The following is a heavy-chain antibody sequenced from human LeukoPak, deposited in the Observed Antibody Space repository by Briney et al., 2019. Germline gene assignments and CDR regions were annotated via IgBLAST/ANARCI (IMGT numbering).Heavy chain of an antibody. CDR1: GFTVDTYW. CDR2: IKEDGTRK. D-gene: IGHD3-16*01. CDR3: VAWGSLVV. J-gene: IGHJ4*02. Sequence: PGGSLRLSCVASGFTVDTYWMSWVRQAPGKGLDWVAHIKEDGTRKYYVDSVRGRFTISRDNAKNSLILQMNSLRVEDTAVFYCVAWGSLVVWGQGTLVTVSS. V-gene: IGHV3-7*01.